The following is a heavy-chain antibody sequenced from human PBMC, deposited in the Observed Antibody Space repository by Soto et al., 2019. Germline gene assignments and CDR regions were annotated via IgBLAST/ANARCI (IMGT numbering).Heavy chain of an antibody. CDR3: ARQNDLQWLVRGSWFDP. Sequence: SETLSLTCTVSGDSISSYYWNWLRQSPGKGLEWIGYVYYSGSTNYNPSLTSRVTISIDTSKNQFSLTLRSVTATDTAVYYCARQNDLQWLVRGSWFDPWGQGILVTVSS. V-gene: IGHV4-59*01. J-gene: IGHJ5*02. D-gene: IGHD6-19*01. CDR2: VYYSGST. CDR1: GDSISSYY.